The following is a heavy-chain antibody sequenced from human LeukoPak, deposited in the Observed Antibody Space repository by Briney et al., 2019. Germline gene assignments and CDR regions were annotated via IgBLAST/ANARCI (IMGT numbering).Heavy chain of an antibody. D-gene: IGHD4-23*01. CDR1: GGSISSYY. CDR2: IYTSGST. J-gene: IGHJ4*02. CDR3: ARSGVTLGWGNFDN. V-gene: IGHV4-4*07. Sequence: SETLSLTCTVSGGSISSYYWSWIRQPAGKGLEWIGRIYTSGSTNYNPSLKSRVTMSVDTSKNQFSLKLSSVTTADTAVYYCARSGVTLGWGNFDNWGQGTLGTVSP.